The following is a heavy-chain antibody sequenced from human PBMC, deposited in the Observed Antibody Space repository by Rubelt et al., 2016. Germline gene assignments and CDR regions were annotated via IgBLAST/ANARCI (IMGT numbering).Heavy chain of an antibody. CDR2: INHSGST. V-gene: IGHV4-34*01. Sequence: QVQLQQWGAGLLKPSETLSLTCAVYGGSFSGYYWSWIRQPPGKGLEWIGEINHSGSTNYNPSLKSRVTVAVATSKNQFYLKLRSGTAADTAVYDCARRRRYSGSSYWHFDLWGRGTLVTVSS. CDR1: GGSFSGYY. D-gene: IGHD1-26*01. J-gene: IGHJ2*01. CDR3: ARRRRYSGSSYWHFDL.